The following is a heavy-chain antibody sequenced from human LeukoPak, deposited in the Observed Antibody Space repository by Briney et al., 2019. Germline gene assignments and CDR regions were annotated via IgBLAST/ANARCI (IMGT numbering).Heavy chain of an antibody. CDR2: MNPNSGNT. CDR1: GYTFTSYD. J-gene: IGHJ5*02. D-gene: IGHD3-22*01. Sequence: ASVKVSCEASGYTFTSYDINWVRQATGQGLEWMGWMNPNSGNTGYAQKFQGRVTMTRNTSISTAYMELSSLRSEDTAVYYCAKGVRYYDSSGYYFRGVYDWFDPWGQGTLVTVSS. CDR3: AKGVRYYDSSGYYFRGVYDWFDP. V-gene: IGHV1-8*01.